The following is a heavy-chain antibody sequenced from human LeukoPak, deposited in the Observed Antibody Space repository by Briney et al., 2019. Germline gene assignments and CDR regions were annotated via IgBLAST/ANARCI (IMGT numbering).Heavy chain of an antibody. CDR3: AREAATPDY. D-gene: IGHD2-15*01. CDR1: GYTFTSYG. V-gene: IGHV1-18*01. Sequence: GAPVKASCKASGYTFTSYGIIWVRQAPGQRLEGMGWISAYNGNTNYAQKLQGRVTMTTDTSTSTAYMELRSLRSDDTAVYYCAREAATPDYWGQGTLVTVSS. CDR2: ISAYNGNT. J-gene: IGHJ4*02.